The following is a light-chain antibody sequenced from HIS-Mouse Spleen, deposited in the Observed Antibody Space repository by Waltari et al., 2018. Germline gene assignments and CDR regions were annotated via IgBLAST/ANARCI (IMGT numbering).Light chain of an antibody. Sequence: QSALTQPASVSGSPGQSITISCTGTSSDVGSYNLVSWYQQHPGKAPKPMIYEGSKRPSGVANRSPGSKSGNTASLTISGLQAEDEADYYCCSYAGSSTWVFGGGTKLTVL. V-gene: IGLV2-23*01. CDR2: EGS. J-gene: IGLJ3*02. CDR1: SSDVGSYNL. CDR3: CSYAGSSTWV.